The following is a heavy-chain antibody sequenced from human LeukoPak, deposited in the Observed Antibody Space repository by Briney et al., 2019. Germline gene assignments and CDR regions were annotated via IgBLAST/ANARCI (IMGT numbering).Heavy chain of an antibody. CDR2: IYYSGST. CDR1: GGSISSYY. J-gene: IGHJ5*02. D-gene: IGHD2-8*01. Sequence: TSETLSLTCTVSGGSISSYYWSWIRQPPGKGLEWIEYIYYSGSTYYNPSLKSRVTISVDTSKNQFSLKLSSVTAADTAVYYCARDFGGYSTYNWFDPWGQGTLVTVSS. CDR3: ARDFGGYSTYNWFDP. V-gene: IGHV4-59*01.